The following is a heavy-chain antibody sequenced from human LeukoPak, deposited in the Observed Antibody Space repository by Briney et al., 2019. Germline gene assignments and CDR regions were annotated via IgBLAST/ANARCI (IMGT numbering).Heavy chain of an antibody. J-gene: IGHJ6*03. CDR3: ARSRRDRVVVPAASAYYYYYMDV. CDR1: GYTFTSYY. CDR2: INPSGGST. D-gene: IGHD2-2*01. Sequence: ASVKVSCKASGYTFTSYYMHWVRQAPGQGLEWMGIINPSGGSTNYAQKFQGRVTMTRDTSTSTVYMELSSLRSEDTAVYYCARSRRDRVVVPAASAYYYYYMDVWGKGTTVTVSS. V-gene: IGHV1-46*01.